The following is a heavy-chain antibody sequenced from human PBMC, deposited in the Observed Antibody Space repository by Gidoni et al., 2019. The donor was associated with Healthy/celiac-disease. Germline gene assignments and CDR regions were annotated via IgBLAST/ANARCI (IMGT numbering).Heavy chain of an antibody. D-gene: IGHD4-17*01. CDR3: AGYYGDLDWFDP. J-gene: IGHJ5*02. V-gene: IGHV4-59*08. CDR2: IYYSGST. Sequence: QVQLQESGPGLVKPSEPLSLTCTVSGGSISSYYWSWIRPPPGKGLEWIGYIYYSGSTNYNPSLKSRVTISVDTSKNQFSLKLSSVTAADTAVYYCAGYYGDLDWFDPWGQGTLVTVSS. CDR1: GGSISSYY.